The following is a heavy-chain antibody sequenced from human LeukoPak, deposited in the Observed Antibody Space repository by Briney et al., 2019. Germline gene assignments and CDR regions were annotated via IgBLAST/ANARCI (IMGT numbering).Heavy chain of an antibody. CDR2: IKQDGSEK. J-gene: IGHJ4*02. CDR3: ARAPTLVATANYDY. Sequence: GGSLRLSCAASGFTFSGYWMSWVRQAPGKGLEWVANIKQDGSEKYYVDSVKGRFTISRDNAKNSLYLQMNSLRAEDTAVYYCARAPTLVATANYDYWGQGTLVTVSS. D-gene: IGHD5-12*01. V-gene: IGHV3-7*01. CDR1: GFTFSGYW.